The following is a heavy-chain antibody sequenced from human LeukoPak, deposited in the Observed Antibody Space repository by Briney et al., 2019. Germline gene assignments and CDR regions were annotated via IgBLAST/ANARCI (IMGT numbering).Heavy chain of an antibody. CDR2: IYSSGSA. J-gene: IGHJ4*02. V-gene: IGHV4-4*09. CDR3: AGLPLTATGLYYYDY. Sequence: SETLSLTCTVSGGSISGYYWSWIRQPPGKGLEWIGYIYSSGSANYNPSLKSRVTISVDTSKNQFSVKLSSVTAADTAVYYCAGLPLTATGLYYYDYWGQGTLVTVSS. D-gene: IGHD1-20*01. CDR1: GGSISGYY.